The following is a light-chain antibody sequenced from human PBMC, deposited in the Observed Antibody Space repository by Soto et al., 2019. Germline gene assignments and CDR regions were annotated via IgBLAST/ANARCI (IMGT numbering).Light chain of an antibody. J-gene: IGLJ1*01. CDR2: DVS. Sequence: QSALTQPASVSGSPGQSIAISCTGTSSDVGGYNYVSWYQQHPGKAPKLLINDVSNRPSGVSSRFSGSKSGNTASLTISGLQAEDEADYYCSSYTISSTYVFGTGTKLT. V-gene: IGLV2-14*01. CDR3: SSYTISSTYV. CDR1: SSDVGGYNY.